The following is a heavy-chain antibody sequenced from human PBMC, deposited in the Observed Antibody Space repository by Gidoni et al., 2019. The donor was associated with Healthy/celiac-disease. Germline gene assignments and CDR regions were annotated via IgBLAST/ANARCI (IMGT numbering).Heavy chain of an antibody. CDR3: AKALNYYDRSGYYYSDDAFDI. J-gene: IGHJ3*02. CDR2: ISGSGGST. D-gene: IGHD3-22*01. Sequence: EVQLLESGGGLVQPGGSLRLSCAASGFTFSSYAMSWVRQAPGKGLEWVSAISGSGGSTYYADSVKGRFTISRDNSKNTLYLQMNSLRAEDTAVYYCAKALNYYDRSGYYYSDDAFDIWGQGTMVTVSS. V-gene: IGHV3-23*01. CDR1: GFTFSSYA.